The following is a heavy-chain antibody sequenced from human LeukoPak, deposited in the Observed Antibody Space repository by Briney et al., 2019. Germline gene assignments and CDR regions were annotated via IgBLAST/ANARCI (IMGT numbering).Heavy chain of an antibody. V-gene: IGHV1-46*01. CDR3: ASGQGAVAGTNY. Sequence: ASVKVSCKASGYTFTGYYMHWVRQAPGQGLEWMGIINPSGGSTSYAQKFQGRVTMTRDTSTSTVYMELSSLRSEDTAVYYCASGQGAVAGTNYWGQGTLVTVSS. D-gene: IGHD6-19*01. CDR2: INPSGGST. CDR1: GYTFTGYY. J-gene: IGHJ4*02.